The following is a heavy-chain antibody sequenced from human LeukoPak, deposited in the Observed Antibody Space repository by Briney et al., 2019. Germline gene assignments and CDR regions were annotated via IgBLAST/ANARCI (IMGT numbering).Heavy chain of an antibody. Sequence: SETPSLTCTVSGGSIRSYYWSWIRQPPGKGLEWFGNIHYSGNTNYNPSLRSRVTMSLDTSKNQVSMNLSSVTEADTAVYYCATVTGDFWGQGTLVTVSS. V-gene: IGHV4-59*01. D-gene: IGHD2-21*02. CDR1: GGSIRSYY. CDR2: IHYSGNT. J-gene: IGHJ4*02. CDR3: ATVTGDF.